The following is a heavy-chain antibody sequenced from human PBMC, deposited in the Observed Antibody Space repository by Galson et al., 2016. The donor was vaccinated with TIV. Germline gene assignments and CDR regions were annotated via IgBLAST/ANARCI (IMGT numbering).Heavy chain of an antibody. Sequence: ETLSLTCTVSGGSTTSYYWTWIRQPPGKGLEWIGYIYYTGSTTYNPSLKSRVTISVDTSKKQFSLKMSSVTAADTAVYYCARGLDYGDRRGWEYWGQGTLVTVSS. CDR3: ARGLDYGDRRGWEY. CDR2: IYYTGST. D-gene: IGHD4-17*01. V-gene: IGHV4-59*01. J-gene: IGHJ4*02. CDR1: GGSTTSYY.